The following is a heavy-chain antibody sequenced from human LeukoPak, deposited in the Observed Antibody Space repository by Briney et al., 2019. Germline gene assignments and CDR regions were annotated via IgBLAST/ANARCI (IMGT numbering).Heavy chain of an antibody. J-gene: IGHJ3*02. CDR2: INPSGGST. Sequence: GASVKVSCKASGYTFTSYYMHWVRQAPGQGLEWMGIINPSGGSTSYAQKFQGRVTMTRDTSTSTVYMELSSLRSEDTAVYYCARDAGQSGSYPTGQAFDIWGQGTMVTVSS. V-gene: IGHV1-46*01. CDR3: ARDAGQSGSYPTGQAFDI. CDR1: GYTFTSYY. D-gene: IGHD1-26*01.